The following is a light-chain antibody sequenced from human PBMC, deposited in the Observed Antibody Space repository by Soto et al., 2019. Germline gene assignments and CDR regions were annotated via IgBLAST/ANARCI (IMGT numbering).Light chain of an antibody. CDR2: AAS. Sequence: AIRLTHSPSSFSASTGDRVTITCRASQGISSYLAWYQQKPGKAPKLLIYAASTLQSGVPSRFSGSGSGTDFTLTISCLQSEDFATYYCQQYYSYPRTFGQGDQGGYQT. V-gene: IGKV1-8*01. CDR3: QQYYSYPRT. CDR1: QGISSY. J-gene: IGKJ1*01.